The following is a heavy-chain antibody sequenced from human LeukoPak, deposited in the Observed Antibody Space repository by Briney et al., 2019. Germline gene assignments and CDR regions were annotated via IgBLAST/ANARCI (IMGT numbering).Heavy chain of an antibody. D-gene: IGHD4-23*01. CDR1: GYTFTDYY. Sequence: GASVKVSCKASGYTFTDYYIHWVRQAPGQGLECMGWISPGSGVTNYAQKFQGRVTMTRDTSISTAYMELSRLTSDDTAVYYCARVGKGYSQYYFDYWGQGTLVTVSS. CDR3: ARVGKGYSQYYFDY. V-gene: IGHV1-2*02. CDR2: ISPGSGVT. J-gene: IGHJ4*02.